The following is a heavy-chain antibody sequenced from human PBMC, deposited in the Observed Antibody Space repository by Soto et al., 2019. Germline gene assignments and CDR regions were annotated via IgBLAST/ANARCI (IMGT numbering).Heavy chain of an antibody. Sequence: EVQLVESGGGLVQPGGSLRLSCAASGFTFSSYSMNWVRQAPGKGLEWVSYISSSSSTIYYADSVKGRFTISRDNAKNSLYLQMNSLRDEDTAVYYCARDGSQLLWFGELLRGWRFDPWGQGTLVTVSS. CDR1: GFTFSSYS. CDR3: ARDGSQLLWFGELLRGWRFDP. CDR2: ISSSSSTI. V-gene: IGHV3-48*02. J-gene: IGHJ5*02. D-gene: IGHD3-10*01.